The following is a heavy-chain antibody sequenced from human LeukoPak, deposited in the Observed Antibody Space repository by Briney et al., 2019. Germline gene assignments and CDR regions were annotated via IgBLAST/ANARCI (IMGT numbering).Heavy chain of an antibody. J-gene: IGHJ6*03. CDR1: GYSISSGHY. CDR3: AGNWNVLYYYYYMDV. D-gene: IGHD1-20*01. Sequence: SETLSLTCTVSGYSISSGHYWGWIRHPPGKGLEWIGNIYHSGSTYYNPSLKSRVTISVDTSKNQFSLKLSSVTAADTAVYARAGNWNVLYYYYYMDVWGKGTTVTVSS. V-gene: IGHV4-38-2*02. CDR2: IYHSGST.